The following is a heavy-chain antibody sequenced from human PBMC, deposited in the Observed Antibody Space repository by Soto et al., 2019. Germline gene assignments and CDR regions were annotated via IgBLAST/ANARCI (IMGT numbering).Heavy chain of an antibody. V-gene: IGHV4-39*02. Sequence: QLQLQESGPGLVKPSETLSLTCSVSGGSISTDSYNWDWIRQSPGKGLEWIGTIYYDGTPSYNPSLKSQVTISVDTSRNHFPLKVKSVTAADTAMYYCARFFGNAFDVWGQGTMVKVSS. D-gene: IGHD3-3*01. CDR3: ARFFGNAFDV. CDR2: IYYDGTP. J-gene: IGHJ3*01. CDR1: GGSISTDSYN.